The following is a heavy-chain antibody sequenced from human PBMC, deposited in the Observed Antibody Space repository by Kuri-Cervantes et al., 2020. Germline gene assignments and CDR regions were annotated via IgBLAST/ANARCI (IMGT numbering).Heavy chain of an antibody. V-gene: IGHV3-23*01. CDR3: ARSFGYDFWSGPTFFDY. D-gene: IGHD3-3*01. CDR2: ISGSGGST. Sequence: GESLKISCAASGFTFSSYAMHWVRQAPGKGLEWVSAISGSGGSTYYADSVKGRFTVSRDNSMNTLYLQMNSLRAEDTALYYCARSFGYDFWSGPTFFDYWGQGTRVTVSS. CDR1: GFTFSSYA. J-gene: IGHJ4*02.